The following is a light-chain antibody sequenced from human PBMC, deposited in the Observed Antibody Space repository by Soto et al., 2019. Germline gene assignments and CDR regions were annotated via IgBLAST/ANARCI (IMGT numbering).Light chain of an antibody. CDR3: SSYTSSSTRV. CDR2: EVS. CDR1: SSDVGGYNY. Sequence: QSALTQPASVSGSPGQSITISCTVTSSDVGGYNYVSWYQQHPGKAPKLMIYEVSNRPSGVSNRFSGSKSGNTASLTISGLQAEDEADYYCSSYTSSSTRVLGTGTKVTVL. J-gene: IGLJ1*01. V-gene: IGLV2-14*01.